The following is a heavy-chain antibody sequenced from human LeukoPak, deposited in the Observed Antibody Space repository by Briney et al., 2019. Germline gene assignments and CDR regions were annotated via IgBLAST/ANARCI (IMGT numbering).Heavy chain of an antibody. V-gene: IGHV3-9*03. CDR3: AKEAPNCSSTSCYLDY. D-gene: IGHD2-2*01. CDR1: GFTFSSYA. Sequence: KPGGSLRLSCATSGFTFSSYAMSWVRQAPGKGLEWVSGISWNSGSIGYADSVKGRFTISRDNAKNSLYLQMNSLRAEDMALYYCAKEAPNCSSTSCYLDYWGQGTLVTVSS. CDR2: ISWNSGSI. J-gene: IGHJ4*02.